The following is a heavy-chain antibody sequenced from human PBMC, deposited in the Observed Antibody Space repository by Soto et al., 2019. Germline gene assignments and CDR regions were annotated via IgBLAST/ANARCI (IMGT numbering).Heavy chain of an antibody. CDR3: SRGPSDSEYYFAY. Sequence: PGGSLRLSCAASEFTFSNYAMHWVLQPPGKGLQWLAVISYDGNNKYYADPVEGRFTISRDNSKNTVYLQMNSLRLEDTAVYYFSRGPSDSEYYFAYWSQGTLVTGSS. CDR2: ISYDGNNK. V-gene: IGHV3-30*01. J-gene: IGHJ4*02. CDR1: EFTFSNYA. D-gene: IGHD4-4*01.